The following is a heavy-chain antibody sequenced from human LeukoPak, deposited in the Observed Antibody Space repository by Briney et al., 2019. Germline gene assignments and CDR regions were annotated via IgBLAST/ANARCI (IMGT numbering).Heavy chain of an antibody. Sequence: PSETLSLTCTVSGGSLSSYYWSWIRQPPGKGLEWIGYIYYSGSTNYNPSLKSRVTISVDTSKNQFSLKLSSVTAADTAVYYCARVKANTIFGVVILDAFDIWGQGTMVTVSS. D-gene: IGHD3-3*01. J-gene: IGHJ3*02. V-gene: IGHV4-59*01. CDR2: IYYSGST. CDR3: ARVKANTIFGVVILDAFDI. CDR1: GGSLSSYY.